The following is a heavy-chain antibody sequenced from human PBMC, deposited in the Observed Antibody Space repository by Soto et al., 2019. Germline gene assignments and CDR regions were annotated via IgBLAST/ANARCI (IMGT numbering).Heavy chain of an antibody. CDR2: IDWNSGST. D-gene: IGHD1-26*01. V-gene: IGHV3-9*01. Sequence: EVQLVESGGGLVQSGRSRRLSCVASGFRFDDFAMHWVRQAPGKGLEWVSSIDWNSGSTAYADSVKGRFTVFRDNARNSLDLQMNSLIVEDTALYYCVKGRGSYFVYFGLDVWGPGTTVTVSS. CDR1: GFRFDDFA. CDR3: VKGRGSYFVYFGLDV. J-gene: IGHJ6*02.